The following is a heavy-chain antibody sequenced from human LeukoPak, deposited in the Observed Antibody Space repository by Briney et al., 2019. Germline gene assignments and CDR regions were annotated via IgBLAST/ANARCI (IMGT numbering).Heavy chain of an antibody. J-gene: IGHJ4*02. CDR2: IYYSGST. CDR3: VGYSSSWYGGGFEY. D-gene: IGHD6-13*01. V-gene: IGHV4-59*01. CDR1: GGSISSYY. Sequence: SETLSLTCTVSGGSISSYYWSWIRQPPGKGLEWIGYIYYSGSTNYNPSLKSRVTISVDTSKNQFSLKLSSVTAADTAVYYCVGYSSSWYGGGFEYWGQGTLVTVSS.